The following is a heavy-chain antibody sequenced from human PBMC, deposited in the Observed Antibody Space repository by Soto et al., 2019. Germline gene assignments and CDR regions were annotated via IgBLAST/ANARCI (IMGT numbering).Heavy chain of an antibody. CDR2: IYYSGST. V-gene: IGHV4-61*01. CDR3: AREYYYDSSGYYYFDY. D-gene: IGHD3-22*01. CDR1: GGSVSSGSYY. Sequence: TSETLSLTCTVSGGSVSSGSYYWSWIRQPPGKGLEWIGYIYYSGSTNYNPSLKSRVTISVDTSKNQFSLKLSSVTAADTAVYYCAREYYYDSSGYYYFDYWGQGTLVTVSS. J-gene: IGHJ4*02.